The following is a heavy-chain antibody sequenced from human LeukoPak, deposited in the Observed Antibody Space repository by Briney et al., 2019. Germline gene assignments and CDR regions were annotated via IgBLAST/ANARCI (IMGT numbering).Heavy chain of an antibody. Sequence: GGSLRLSCAASGFTFSSYGMHWVRQAPGKGREGWAVIWYDGSNKYYADSVKGRFTISRDNSKNTLYLQMNSLRAEDTAVYYCASERTSSYYFDYWGQGTLVTVSS. J-gene: IGHJ4*02. CDR3: ASERTSSYYFDY. D-gene: IGHD1-14*01. CDR1: GFTFSSYG. CDR2: IWYDGSNK. V-gene: IGHV3-33*01.